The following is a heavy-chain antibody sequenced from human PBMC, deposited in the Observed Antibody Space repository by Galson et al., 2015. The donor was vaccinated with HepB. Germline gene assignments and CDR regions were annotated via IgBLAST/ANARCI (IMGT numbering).Heavy chain of an antibody. V-gene: IGHV1-18*04. CDR3: ARYAIAVAGILYYYGMDV. Sequence: SVKVSCKASGYTFTSYGISWVRQAPGQGLEWMGWISAYNGNTNYAQKLQGRATMTTDTSTSTAYMELRSLRSDDTAVYYCARYAIAVAGILYYYGMDVWGQGTTVTVSS. CDR2: ISAYNGNT. CDR1: GYTFTSYG. D-gene: IGHD6-19*01. J-gene: IGHJ6*02.